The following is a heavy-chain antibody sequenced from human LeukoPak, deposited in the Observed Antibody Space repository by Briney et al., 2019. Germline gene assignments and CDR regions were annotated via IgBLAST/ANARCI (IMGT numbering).Heavy chain of an antibody. CDR2: LIGSGGST. V-gene: IGHV3-23*01. CDR1: GFTFSSYA. CDR3: AKRFRSSTVTTFYFDY. D-gene: IGHD4-17*01. Sequence: PGGSLRLSCAASGFTFSSYAMSWVRQAPGKGLEWVSTLIGSGGSTFYADSVKGRFTISRDNSKNTLYLQMNSLRAEDMAVYYCAKRFRSSTVTTFYFDYWGQGTLVTVSS. J-gene: IGHJ4*02.